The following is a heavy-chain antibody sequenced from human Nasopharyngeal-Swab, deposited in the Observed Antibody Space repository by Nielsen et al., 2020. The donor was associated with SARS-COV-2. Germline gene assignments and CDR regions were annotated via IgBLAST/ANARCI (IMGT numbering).Heavy chain of an antibody. J-gene: IGHJ6*02. D-gene: IGHD4-17*01. V-gene: IGHV3-33*01. Sequence: GGSLRSPVPPPGFTSSTYRFHWFRQAPGKGLEWVAVIWYDGSNKYYADSLRGRFTITRDNSKNTLNLQLNSQTAEDKAVYYCARTVSYYYVMDVWGQGTMVTVSS. CDR3: ARTVSYYYVMDV. CDR1: GFTSSTYR. CDR2: IWYDGSNK.